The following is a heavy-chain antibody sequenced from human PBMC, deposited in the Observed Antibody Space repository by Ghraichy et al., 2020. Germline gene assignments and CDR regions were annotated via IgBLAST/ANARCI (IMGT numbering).Heavy chain of an antibody. Sequence: GGSLRLSCAASGFTFSNYGMNWVRQAPGKGLEWVSYISSSSSTIYYADSVKGRFTISRDNAKNSLYLQMNSLRDEDTAVYYCARDIYLYDLINSDYWGQGTLVTVSS. CDR2: ISSSSSTI. D-gene: IGHD2-8*01. CDR1: GFTFSNYG. J-gene: IGHJ4*02. V-gene: IGHV3-48*02. CDR3: ARDIYLYDLINSDY.